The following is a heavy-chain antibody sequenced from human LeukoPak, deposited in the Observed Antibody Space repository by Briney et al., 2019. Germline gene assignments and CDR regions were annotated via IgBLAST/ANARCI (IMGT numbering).Heavy chain of an antibody. D-gene: IGHD1-14*01. V-gene: IGHV3-21*04. Sequence: GGSLRLSCAASGFTFSSYSMNWVRQAPGKGLEWVSSISTSSSYIYYADSLEGRFTISRDNSKNTLYLQMNSLRAEDTAVYYCAKDPDSSNWGQGTLVTVSS. J-gene: IGHJ4*02. CDR3: AKDPDSSN. CDR1: GFTFSSYS. CDR2: ISTSSSYI.